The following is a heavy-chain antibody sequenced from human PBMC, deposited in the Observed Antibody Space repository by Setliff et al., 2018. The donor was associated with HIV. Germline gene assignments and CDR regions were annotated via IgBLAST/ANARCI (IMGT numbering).Heavy chain of an antibody. V-gene: IGHV3-74*01. D-gene: IGHD6-13*01. CDR1: GFTFSSYW. CDR3: AMGGSNTWYSS. CDR2: LNTDGSSI. J-gene: IGHJ5*02. Sequence: GGSLRLSCVASGFTFSSYWMHGVRQAPGRGLMWISRLNTDGSSIDYADSVKGRFTFSRDNAKNTLYLQMNGLRADDTAVYYCAMGGSNTWYSSWGQGALVTVSS.